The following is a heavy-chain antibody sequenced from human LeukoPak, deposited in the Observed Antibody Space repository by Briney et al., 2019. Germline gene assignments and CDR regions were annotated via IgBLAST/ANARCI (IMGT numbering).Heavy chain of an antibody. CDR1: GGSFSGYY. Sequence: PSETLSLTCAVYGGSFSGYYWSWIRQPPGKGLEWIGEINHSGSTNYNPSLKSRVTISVDTSKNQFSLKLSSVTAADTAVYYCARGGVDFWSGYYNYYYYGMDVWGQGTTVTVSS. D-gene: IGHD3-3*01. CDR3: ARGGVDFWSGYYNYYYYGMDV. J-gene: IGHJ6*02. V-gene: IGHV4-34*01. CDR2: INHSGST.